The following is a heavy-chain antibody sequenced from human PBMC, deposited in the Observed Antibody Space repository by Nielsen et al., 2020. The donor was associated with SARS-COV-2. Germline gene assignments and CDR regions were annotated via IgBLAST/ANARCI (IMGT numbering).Heavy chain of an antibody. Sequence: GESLKISCAASGFSFRDYGMAWVRQAPGKGLEWLSTHGSDDSAHYADSVKGRFTISRDNSKNTLHLQMNSLRADDPAVYYCAKDIRSRYNSGWYCFDYWGRGTLV. CDR2: HGSDDSA. D-gene: IGHD6-19*01. CDR1: GFSFRDYG. V-gene: IGHV3-23*01. J-gene: IGHJ4*02. CDR3: AKDIRSRYNSGWYCFDY.